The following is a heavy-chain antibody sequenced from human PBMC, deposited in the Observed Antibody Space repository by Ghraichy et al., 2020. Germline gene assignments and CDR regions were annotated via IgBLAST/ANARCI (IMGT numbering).Heavy chain of an antibody. J-gene: IGHJ4*02. D-gene: IGHD2-21*02. V-gene: IGHV4-39*01. CDR2: IYYSGST. CDR3: ARQKRGDPLDY. CDR1: GGSISSSSYY. Sequence: SETLSLTCTVSGGSISSSSYYWGWIRQPPGKGLEWIGSIYYSGSTYYNPSLKSRVTISVDTSKNQFSLKLSSVTAADTAVYYCARQKRGDPLDYWGQGTLVTVSS.